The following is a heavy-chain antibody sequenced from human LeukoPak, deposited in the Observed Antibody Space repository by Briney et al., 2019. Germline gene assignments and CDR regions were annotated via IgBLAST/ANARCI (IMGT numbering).Heavy chain of an antibody. CDR3: ARGYSGYGYYSDY. CDR1: GFTFSSYG. D-gene: IGHD5-12*01. CDR2: ISYDGSNK. J-gene: IGHJ4*02. V-gene: IGHV3-30*03. Sequence: GGSLRLSCAASGFTFSSYGMHWVRQAPGKGLEWVAVISYDGSNKYYADSVKGRFTISRDNSKNTLYLQMNSLRAEDTAVYYCARGYSGYGYYSDYWGQGTLDTVSS.